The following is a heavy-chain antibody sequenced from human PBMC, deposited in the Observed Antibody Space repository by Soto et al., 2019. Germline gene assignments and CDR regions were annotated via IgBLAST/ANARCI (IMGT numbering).Heavy chain of an antibody. CDR3: ARLKAARRLENWFDP. CDR1: GYSFTSYW. J-gene: IGHJ5*02. Sequence: PGESLKISCKGSGYSFTSYWIGWVRQMPGKGLEWMGIIYPGDSDTRYSPSFQGQVTISADKSISTAYLQWSSLKASDTAMYYCARLKAARRLENWFDPWGQGTLVTVSS. D-gene: IGHD6-6*01. V-gene: IGHV5-51*01. CDR2: IYPGDSDT.